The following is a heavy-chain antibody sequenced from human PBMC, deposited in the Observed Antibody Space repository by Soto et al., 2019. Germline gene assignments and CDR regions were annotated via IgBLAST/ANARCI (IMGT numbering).Heavy chain of an antibody. Sequence: GASVKVSCKASGYTFTSYGISWVRQAPGQGLEWMGWISAYNGNTNYAQKLQGRVTMTTDTSTSTAYMELRSLRSDDTAVYYCASDNNYDFWSGPHHDFDIWGQGTMVTVSS. V-gene: IGHV1-18*01. CDR3: ASDNNYDFWSGPHHDFDI. J-gene: IGHJ3*02. CDR1: GYTFTSYG. CDR2: ISAYNGNT. D-gene: IGHD3-3*01.